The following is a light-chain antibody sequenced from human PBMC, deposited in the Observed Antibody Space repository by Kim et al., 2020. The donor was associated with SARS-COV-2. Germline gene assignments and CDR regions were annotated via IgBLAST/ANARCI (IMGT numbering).Light chain of an antibody. Sequence: SPGERATLSCRDSQSVSSSYLAWYQQKPGQAPRLLIYGASSRATGIPDRFSGSGSGTDFTLTISRLEPEDFAVYYCQQYGSSPPVTFGQGTKLEI. CDR2: GAS. J-gene: IGKJ2*01. CDR3: QQYGSSPPVT. V-gene: IGKV3-20*01. CDR1: QSVSSSY.